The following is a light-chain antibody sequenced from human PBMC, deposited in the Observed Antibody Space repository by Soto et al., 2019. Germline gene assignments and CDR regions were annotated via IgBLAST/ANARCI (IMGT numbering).Light chain of an antibody. CDR1: QSISSW. CDR2: KAS. Sequence: DIQMTQSPSTLSASVGDRVTITCRASQSISSWLAWYQQKPGKAPKLLIYKASSLESGVPSRFSGSGSGTEFTLTIISLQPDDFATYYCHQYNSLYTFGQGTKLEIK. J-gene: IGKJ2*01. CDR3: HQYNSLYT. V-gene: IGKV1-5*03.